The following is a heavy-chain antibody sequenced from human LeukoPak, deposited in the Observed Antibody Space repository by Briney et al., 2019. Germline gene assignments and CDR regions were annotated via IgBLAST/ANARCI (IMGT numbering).Heavy chain of an antibody. CDR2: ISSSGDTT. CDR3: ANNWNLDY. D-gene: IGHD1-1*01. CDR1: GFIFSSYA. Sequence: PWGSLRLSCTASGFIFSSYAMSWVRQAPGKGLEWVSAISSSGDTTYYADSVKGRFTISRDNSKNTLYLQMNSLRAEDTAVYYCANNWNLDYWGQGTLVTVSS. V-gene: IGHV3-23*01. J-gene: IGHJ4*02.